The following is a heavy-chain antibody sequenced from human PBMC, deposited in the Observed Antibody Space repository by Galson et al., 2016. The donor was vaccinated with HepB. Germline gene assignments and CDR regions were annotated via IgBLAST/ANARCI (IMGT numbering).Heavy chain of an antibody. V-gene: IGHV4-34*01. D-gene: IGHD2-21*01. CDR1: GGSFNDAY. Sequence: SETLSLTCGVYGGSFNDAYWSWIRQPPGKGLEWIGEINYAGSTKYNPSLKSRVTISVDTSKNQFSLKLSSMSAADTAVYFCARVVMAATNWFDPWGQGTLVTVSS. CDR2: INYAGST. J-gene: IGHJ5*02. CDR3: ARVVMAATNWFDP.